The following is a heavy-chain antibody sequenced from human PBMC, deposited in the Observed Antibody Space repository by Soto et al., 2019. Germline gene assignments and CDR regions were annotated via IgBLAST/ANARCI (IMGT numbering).Heavy chain of an antibody. CDR2: IYSGGST. Sequence: GGSLRLSCAASGFTVSSNYMSWVRQAPGKGLEWVSVIYSGGSTYYADSVKGRFTISRDNSKNTLYLQMNSLRAEDTAVYYCASGYCSGGSCYTYYFDYWGQGILVTVSS. V-gene: IGHV3-66*01. D-gene: IGHD2-15*01. CDR3: ASGYCSGGSCYTYYFDY. J-gene: IGHJ4*02. CDR1: GFTVSSNY.